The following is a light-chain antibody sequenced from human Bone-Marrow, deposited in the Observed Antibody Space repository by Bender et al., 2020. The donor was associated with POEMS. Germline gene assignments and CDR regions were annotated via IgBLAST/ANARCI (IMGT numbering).Light chain of an antibody. CDR2: QNI. CDR3: QVWDTSSDRWV. J-gene: IGLJ3*02. Sequence: SNEVTQPPSVSVSPGQTASITCSGDKLGDKHASWYQQKPGQSPVVVIYQNIKRPSGVPDRFSGSNSGNTATLTISGTQAADEADYYCQVWDTSSDRWVFGGGTKLTVL. CDR1: KLGDKH. V-gene: IGLV3-1*01.